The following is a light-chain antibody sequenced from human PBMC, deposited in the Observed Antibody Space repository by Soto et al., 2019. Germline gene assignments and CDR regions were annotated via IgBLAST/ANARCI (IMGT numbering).Light chain of an antibody. Sequence: AIRMTQSPSSFSASTGDRVTITCRASQGISSYLAWYQQKPGKAPKLLIYAASTLQSGVPSRFSDSGSGTDFTLTISCLQSEDFATYYCQQYYSYLWTFGQGTKVEIK. J-gene: IGKJ1*01. CDR3: QQYYSYLWT. V-gene: IGKV1-8*01. CDR2: AAS. CDR1: QGISSY.